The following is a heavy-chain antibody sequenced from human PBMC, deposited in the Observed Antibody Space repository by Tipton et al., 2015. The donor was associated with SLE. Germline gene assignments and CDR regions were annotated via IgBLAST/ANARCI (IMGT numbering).Heavy chain of an antibody. D-gene: IGHD2-8*01. CDR1: GGSISSYY. Sequence: TLSLTCTVSGGSISSYYWSWIRQPPGKGLEWIGYIYYSGSTNYNPSLKSRATISVDTSKNQFSLKLSSVTAADTAVYYCARDIKGVTYWYFDLWGRGTLVTVSS. J-gene: IGHJ2*01. CDR2: IYYSGST. CDR3: ARDIKGVTYWYFDL. V-gene: IGHV4-59*01.